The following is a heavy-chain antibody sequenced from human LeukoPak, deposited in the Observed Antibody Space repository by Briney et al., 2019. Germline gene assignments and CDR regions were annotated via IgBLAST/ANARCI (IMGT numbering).Heavy chain of an antibody. D-gene: IGHD5-12*01. CDR1: GFTFDHYA. CDR2: ISGDGGST. CDR3: AREMATILFDY. J-gene: IGHJ4*02. Sequence: AGRSLRLSCAASGFTFDHYAMHWVRQAPGKGLEWVSLISGDGGSTYYADSMKGRFTISRDNSKNSLYLQMNSLRTEDTALYYCAREMATILFDYWGQGTLVTVSS. V-gene: IGHV3-43*02.